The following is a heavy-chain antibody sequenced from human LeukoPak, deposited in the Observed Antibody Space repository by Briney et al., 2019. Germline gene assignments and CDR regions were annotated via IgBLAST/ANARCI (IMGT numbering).Heavy chain of an antibody. D-gene: IGHD1-26*01. CDR3: AREEDSGSYERY. CDR1: GFTFSSYN. Sequence: PGGSLRLSCTGSGFTFSSYNMNWVRQAPGKGLEWLSYINNIGGNRYYADSVKGRFTISRDNAKNSLYLEMNSLRAEDTAIYYCAREEDSGSYERYRGQGTLVTVSS. CDR2: INNIGGNR. V-gene: IGHV3-48*01. J-gene: IGHJ4*02.